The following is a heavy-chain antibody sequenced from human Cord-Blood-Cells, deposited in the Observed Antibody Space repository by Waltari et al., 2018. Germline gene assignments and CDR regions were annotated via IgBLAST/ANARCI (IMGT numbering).Heavy chain of an antibody. CDR2: MNPNSGNT. D-gene: IGHD3-10*01. J-gene: IGHJ5*02. V-gene: IGHV1-8*01. CDR1: GYTFTSYD. Sequence: VQLVQSGAEVKKPGASVKVSCKASGYTFTSYDINWVRQATGQGLEWMGWMNPNSGNTGYAQKFQGRVTMTRNTSISTAYMELSSLRSEDTAVYYCARVVAMVRGVINWFDPWGQGTLVTVSS. CDR3: ARVVAMVRGVINWFDP.